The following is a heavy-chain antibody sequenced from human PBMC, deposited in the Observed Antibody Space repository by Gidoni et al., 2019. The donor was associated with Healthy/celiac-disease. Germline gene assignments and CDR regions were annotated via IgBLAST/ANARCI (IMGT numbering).Heavy chain of an antibody. CDR1: RFTFNSYA. Sequence: EVQLLESGGGFVQLGGSLRLSCAASRFTFNSYAMSWVRQAPGKGREWVSAISGSGGSTYYADSVKGRFTISRDNSKNTLYLQMNSLRAEDTAVYYCAKVVYYDSSGYFDYWGQGTLVTVSS. J-gene: IGHJ4*02. CDR3: AKVVYYDSSGYFDY. CDR2: ISGSGGST. D-gene: IGHD3-22*01. V-gene: IGHV3-23*01.